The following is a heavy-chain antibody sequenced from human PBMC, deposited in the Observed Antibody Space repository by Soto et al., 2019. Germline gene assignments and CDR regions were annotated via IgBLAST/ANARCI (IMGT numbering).Heavy chain of an antibody. CDR2: MNPNSGNT. J-gene: IGHJ5*02. CDR3: ARPIVGATRRFDP. V-gene: IGHV1-8*01. CDR1: GYTLTRYD. D-gene: IGHD1-26*01. Sequence: QVQLVQSGAEVKKPGASVKVSFKASGYTLTRYDINWVRQATGQWLEWIGWMNPNSGNTGYAQKFQGRVTMTRNTSISTAYMELSSLRSEDTAVYYCARPIVGATRRFDPWGQGTLVTVSS.